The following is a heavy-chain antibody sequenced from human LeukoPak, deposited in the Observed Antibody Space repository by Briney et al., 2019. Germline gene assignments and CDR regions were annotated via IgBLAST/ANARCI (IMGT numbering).Heavy chain of an antibody. V-gene: IGHV1-46*01. Sequence: ASVTVSCKASGYTFTSYYMHWVRQAPGQGREGMGIINPSGGSTLYAQKLQGRVTITRDMSTSTVYMELSSLRPEDTAVYYCARAVVAAGFEPWGEGTLVTVSS. CDR3: ARAVVAAGFEP. J-gene: IGHJ5*02. D-gene: IGHD2-21*01. CDR2: INPSGGST. CDR1: GYTFTSYY.